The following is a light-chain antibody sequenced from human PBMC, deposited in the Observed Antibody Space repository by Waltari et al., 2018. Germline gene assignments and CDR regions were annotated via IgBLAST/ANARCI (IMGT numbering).Light chain of an antibody. CDR1: QSISSY. J-gene: IGKJ3*01. CDR2: AAS. V-gene: IGKV1-39*01. CDR3: QQSYSTPLFT. Sequence: DIQMTQSPSSLSASVGDRVPITCRASQSISSYLNWYQQKPGKAPKLLIYAASSLQSGVPSRFSGSGSGTDFTLTISSLQPEDFATYYCQQSYSTPLFTFGPGTKVDIK.